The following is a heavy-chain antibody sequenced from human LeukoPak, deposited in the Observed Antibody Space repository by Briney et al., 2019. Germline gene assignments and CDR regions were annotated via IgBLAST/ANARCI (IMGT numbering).Heavy chain of an antibody. D-gene: IGHD1-14*01. V-gene: IGHV1-2*02. CDR3: ARGTLGAGTSLYYFDY. J-gene: IGHJ4*02. Sequence: ASVKVSCTASGYTFTGYYMHWVRQAPGQGLEWMGWINPNSGGTNYAQKFQGRVTMTRDTSISTAYMELSRLRSDDTAVYYCARGTLGAGTSLYYFDYWGQGTLVTVSS. CDR2: INPNSGGT. CDR1: GYTFTGYY.